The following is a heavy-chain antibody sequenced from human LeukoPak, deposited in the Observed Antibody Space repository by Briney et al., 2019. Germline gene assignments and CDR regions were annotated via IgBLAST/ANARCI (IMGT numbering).Heavy chain of an antibody. CDR1: GFTFSSYS. Sequence: GGSLRLSCAASGFTFSSYSMNWVRQAPGKGLEWVSSISSSSSYIYYADSVKGRFTISRDNDKNSLYLQMTGLRAEDTAVYYCARTLYYDSSGIDFWGQGTLVTVSS. D-gene: IGHD3-22*01. CDR3: ARTLYYDSSGIDF. CDR2: ISSSSSYI. V-gene: IGHV3-21*01. J-gene: IGHJ4*02.